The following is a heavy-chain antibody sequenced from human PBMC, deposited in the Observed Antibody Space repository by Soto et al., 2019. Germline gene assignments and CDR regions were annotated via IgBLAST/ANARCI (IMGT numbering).Heavy chain of an antibody. CDR2: ISAYNGNT. J-gene: IGHJ6*02. CDR1: GYTFTSYG. V-gene: IGHV1-18*01. D-gene: IGHD1-7*01. Sequence: ASVKVSCKASGYTFTSYGISWVRQAPGQGLEWMGWISAYNGNTNYAQKLQGRVTMTTDTSTSTAYMELRSLSSDDTAVYYCARESHKWNYLVHYYYYYGMDVWGQGTTVTVSS. CDR3: ARESHKWNYLVHYYYYYGMDV.